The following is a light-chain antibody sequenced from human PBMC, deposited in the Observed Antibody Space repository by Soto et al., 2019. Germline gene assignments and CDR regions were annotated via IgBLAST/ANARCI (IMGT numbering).Light chain of an antibody. CDR2: DDN. J-gene: IGLJ1*01. CDR3: GSLDSSLSAYV. V-gene: IGLV1-51*01. CDR1: SSNIGGNS. Sequence: QSVMTQPPSVSAAPGQKVTISCSGSSSNIGGNSVSWYQQLPGTAPKLLIYDDNKRPSGIPDRFSGYKSGTSATLGITGFQTGDEADYYCGSLDSSLSAYVVGTGTKLTVL.